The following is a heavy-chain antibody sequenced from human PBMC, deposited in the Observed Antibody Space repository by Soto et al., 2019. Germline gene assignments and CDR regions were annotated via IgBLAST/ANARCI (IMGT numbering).Heavy chain of an antibody. CDR1: GFTFSSYG. CDR2: ISYDGSNK. CDR3: AKLNVGSSCWDSSDAFDI. Sequence: QVQLVESGGGVVQPGRSLRLSCAASGFTFSSYGMHWVRQAPGKGLEWVAVISYDGSNKYYADSVKGRFTISRDNSKHTLYLQMNSLRAEDTAVYYCAKLNVGSSCWDSSDAFDIWGQGTMVTVSS. J-gene: IGHJ3*02. V-gene: IGHV3-30*18. D-gene: IGHD6-19*01.